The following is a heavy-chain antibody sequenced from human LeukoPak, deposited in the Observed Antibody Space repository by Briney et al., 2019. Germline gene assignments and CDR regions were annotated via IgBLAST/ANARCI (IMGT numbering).Heavy chain of an antibody. CDR3: ARTAFVAALHFDY. D-gene: IGHD2-21*01. CDR1: GYTFTSYD. CDR2: MNPNSGNT. Sequence: ASVKVSCRASGYTFTSYDINWVRQATGQGLEWMGWMNPNSGNTGYAQKFQGRVTITADESTNTAYMELSSLRSEDTAVYYCARTAFVAALHFDYWGQGTLVTVSS. J-gene: IGHJ4*02. V-gene: IGHV1-8*01.